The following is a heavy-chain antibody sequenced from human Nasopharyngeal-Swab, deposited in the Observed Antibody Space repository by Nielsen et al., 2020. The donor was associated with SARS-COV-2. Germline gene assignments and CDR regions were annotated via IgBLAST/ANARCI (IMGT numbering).Heavy chain of an antibody. D-gene: IGHD2-21*02. Sequence: GGSLRLSCAASGFTFSSYAMSWVRQAPGKGLEWVSAISGSGGSTYYADSVKGRFTISRDNSKNTLYLQMNSLRAEDTAVYYCARDLDIYCGGDCSTWGGLDYWGQGTLVTVSS. CDR1: GFTFSSYA. J-gene: IGHJ4*02. V-gene: IGHV3-23*01. CDR3: ARDLDIYCGGDCSTWGGLDY. CDR2: ISGSGGST.